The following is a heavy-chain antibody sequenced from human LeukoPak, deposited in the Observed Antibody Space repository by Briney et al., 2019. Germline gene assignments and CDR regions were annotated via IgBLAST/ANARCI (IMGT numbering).Heavy chain of an antibody. D-gene: IGHD3-3*01. CDR2: ISWNSGSI. J-gene: IGHJ6*02. V-gene: IGHV3-9*01. CDR1: GFTFSSYA. Sequence: PGGSLRLSCAASGFTFSSYAMHWVRQAPGKGLEWVSGISWNSGSIGYADSVKGRFTISRDNAKNSLYLQMNSLRAEDTALYYCAKGIGAGWNYYGMDVWGQGTTVTVSS. CDR3: AKGIGAGWNYYGMDV.